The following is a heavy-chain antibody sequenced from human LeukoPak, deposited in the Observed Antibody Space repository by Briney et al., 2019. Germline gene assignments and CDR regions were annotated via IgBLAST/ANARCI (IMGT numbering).Heavy chain of an antibody. J-gene: IGHJ4*02. CDR3: ARGLLTTVTPFDY. Sequence: SETLSLTCAVYGGSFSGYYWSWIRQPPGKGLGWIGEINHSGSTNYNPSLESRVTISVDTSKNQFSLKLSSVTAADTAVYYCARGLLTTVTPFDYWGQGTLVTVSS. CDR1: GGSFSGYY. V-gene: IGHV4-34*01. CDR2: INHSGST. D-gene: IGHD4-17*01.